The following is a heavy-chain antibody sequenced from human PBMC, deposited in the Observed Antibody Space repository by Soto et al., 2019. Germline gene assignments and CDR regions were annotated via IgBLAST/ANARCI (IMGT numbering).Heavy chain of an antibody. J-gene: IGHJ1*01. Sequence: QVRLQESGPGLVKPSQTLSLTCTVSGISMSTGGYYWSWIRQHPVKGVECIGYIYYSGTTYYNPSLKSRVTISVDASKSQFSLKLSSVTAADTAVYYCATNGGYYDSNGPKYFPHWGQGTLVTVSS. D-gene: IGHD3-22*01. CDR2: IYYSGTT. CDR1: GISMSTGGYY. CDR3: ATNGGYYDSNGPKYFPH. V-gene: IGHV4-31*04.